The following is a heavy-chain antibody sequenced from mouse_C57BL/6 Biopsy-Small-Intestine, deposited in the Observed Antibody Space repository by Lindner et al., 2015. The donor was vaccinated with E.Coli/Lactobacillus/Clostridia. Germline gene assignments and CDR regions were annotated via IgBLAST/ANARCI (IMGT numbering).Heavy chain of an antibody. CDR3: TREGNSAFDY. CDR2: IYPGSANT. J-gene: IGHJ2*01. Sequence: VQLQESGPELVKPGASVKMSCKASDYRFTSYYVHWVRQRPGQGLEWIGWIYPGSANTHYNEKFEDKATLTADTSSSTAYMQLTSLTSEDSAVYYCTREGNSAFDYWGQGTTLTVSS. D-gene: IGHD2-1*01. CDR1: DYRFTSYY. V-gene: IGHV1-66*01.